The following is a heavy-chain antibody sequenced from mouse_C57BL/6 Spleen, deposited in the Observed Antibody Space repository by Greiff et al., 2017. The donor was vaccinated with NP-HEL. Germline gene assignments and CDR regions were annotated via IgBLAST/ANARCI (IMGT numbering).Heavy chain of an antibody. CDR3: ITTVVHYFDY. V-gene: IGHV6-6*01. J-gene: IGHJ2*01. Sequence: EVMLVESGGGLVQPGGSMKLSCAASGFTFSDAWMDWVRQSPEKGLEWVAEIRNKANNHATYYAESVKGRFTISRDDSKSSVYLQMNSLRAEDTGIYYCITTVVHYFDYWGQGTTLTVSS. CDR2: IRNKANNHAT. CDR1: GFTFSDAW. D-gene: IGHD1-1*01.